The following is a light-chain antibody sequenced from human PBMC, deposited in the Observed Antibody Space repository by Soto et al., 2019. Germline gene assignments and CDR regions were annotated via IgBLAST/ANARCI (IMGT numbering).Light chain of an antibody. CDR1: SSDVGGYNY. Sequence: QSALTQPASVSGSPGQSITISCTGTSSDVGGYNYVSWYQLHPGKAPKLMIYEVSNRPSGVSNRFSGSKSGNTASLTISGLQAEDEADYYCASYEGSGTYVFGSGTKVTVL. V-gene: IGLV2-14*01. J-gene: IGLJ1*01. CDR3: ASYEGSGTYV. CDR2: EVS.